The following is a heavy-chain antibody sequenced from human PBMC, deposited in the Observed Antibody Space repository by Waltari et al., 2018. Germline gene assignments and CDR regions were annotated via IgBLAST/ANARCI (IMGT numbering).Heavy chain of an antibody. D-gene: IGHD5-18*01. CDR3: AGLRGFNYAFEP. J-gene: IGHJ5*02. V-gene: IGHV4-38-2*02. CDR2: VYDREST. Sequence: QVQLQESGPGLVKPSGTLSLTCSVSGYSISSDFYWGWIRQPPGKGLEWIATVYDRESTYYNPSLMSRLTLSVDTSNNQFSLNLRSVTAADTAVYYCAGLRGFNYAFEPWGRGALVTVSS. CDR1: GYSISSDFY.